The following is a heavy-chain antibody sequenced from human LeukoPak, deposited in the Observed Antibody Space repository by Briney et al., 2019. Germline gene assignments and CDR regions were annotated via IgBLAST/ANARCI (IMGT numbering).Heavy chain of an antibody. CDR1: GFTFDVYA. D-gene: IGHD1-26*01. J-gene: IGHJ4*02. V-gene: IGHV3-9*01. CDR2: ISWNSGSI. Sequence: GGSLRLSCAASGFTFDVYAMHWVRHAPGKGLEWVSGISWNSGSIGYADSVKGRFTISRDNAKNSLYLQMNSLRAEDTALYYCAKDENSEIAGATDFDYWGQGTLVTVSS. CDR3: AKDENSEIAGATDFDY.